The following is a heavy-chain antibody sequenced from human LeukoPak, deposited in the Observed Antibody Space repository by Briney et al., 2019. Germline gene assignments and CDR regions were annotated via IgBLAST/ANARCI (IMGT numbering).Heavy chain of an antibody. Sequence: GGSLRLSCAASGFTFSTYTMNWVRQAPGKGLEWVSYITSSSSAIYYADSVKGRFTISRDNAKNSLYLQMNSLRAEDTAVYYCARGASIFWGQGTLVTVSS. J-gene: IGHJ4*02. CDR1: GFTFSTYT. CDR2: ITSSSSAI. D-gene: IGHD3-3*01. V-gene: IGHV3-48*01. CDR3: ARGASIF.